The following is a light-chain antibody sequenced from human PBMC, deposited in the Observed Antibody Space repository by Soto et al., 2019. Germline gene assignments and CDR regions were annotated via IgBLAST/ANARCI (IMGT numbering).Light chain of an antibody. Sequence: QSALTQPASVSGSPGQSISISCAGSSSDVGGYNYVSWYQQHPGKAPKLIIFDVSDRPSGVSHRFSGSKSGITASLTISGLQAEDAADYYCSSYTGSSTSVFGPGTKLTVL. J-gene: IGLJ1*01. CDR2: DVS. CDR3: SSYTGSSTSV. CDR1: SSDVGGYNY. V-gene: IGLV2-14*03.